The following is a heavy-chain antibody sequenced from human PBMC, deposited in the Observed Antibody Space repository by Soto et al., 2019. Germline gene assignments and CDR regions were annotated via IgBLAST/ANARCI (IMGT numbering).Heavy chain of an antibody. CDR2: INSDGSST. J-gene: IGHJ4*02. CDR1: GFIFSGYW. D-gene: IGHD3-10*01. Sequence: EVQLVESGGGLVQPGGSLRLSCAASGFIFSGYWMHWVRRAPGKGLVWVSRINSDGSSTTYADSVKGRFTISRDNAKNTMYLQMTRLRAEDTAVYYCARLLGGSGSFIDYWGQGTLVTVSS. V-gene: IGHV3-74*03. CDR3: ARLLGGSGSFIDY.